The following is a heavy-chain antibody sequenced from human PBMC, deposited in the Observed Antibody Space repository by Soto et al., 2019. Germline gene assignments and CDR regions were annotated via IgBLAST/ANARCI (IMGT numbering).Heavy chain of an antibody. D-gene: IGHD3-9*01. CDR3: ARDGDYDILTGYPTRFDY. J-gene: IGHJ4*02. Sequence: ASVKVSCKASGYTLTSYGISWVRQAPGQGLEWMGWISAYNGNTNYAQKLQGRVTMTTDTSTSTAYMELRSLRSDDTAVYYCARDGDYDILTGYPTRFDYWGQGTLVTVSS. CDR2: ISAYNGNT. CDR1: GYTLTSYG. V-gene: IGHV1-18*01.